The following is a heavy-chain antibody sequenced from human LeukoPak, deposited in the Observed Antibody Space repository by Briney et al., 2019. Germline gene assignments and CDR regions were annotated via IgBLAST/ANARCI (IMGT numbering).Heavy chain of an antibody. J-gene: IGHJ3*02. CDR2: IKQDGSEK. CDR3: AREITVAGILDAFDI. D-gene: IGHD6-19*01. Sequence: GGSLRLSCAASGLTFSSYWMSWVRQAPGKGLEWVANIKQDGSEKYYVDSVKGRFTISRDNAKNSLYLQMNSLRAEDTAVYYCAREITVAGILDAFDIWGQGTMVTVSS. V-gene: IGHV3-7*01. CDR1: GLTFSSYW.